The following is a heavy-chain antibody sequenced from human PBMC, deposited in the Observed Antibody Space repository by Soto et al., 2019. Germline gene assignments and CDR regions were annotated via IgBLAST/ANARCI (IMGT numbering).Heavy chain of an antibody. CDR2: IWYDGSNK. D-gene: IGHD5-12*01. CDR3: ARDLGYSGYDIDWYFDL. J-gene: IGHJ2*01. Sequence: QVQLVESGGGVVQPGRSLRLSCAASGFTFSSYGMHWVRQAPGKGLEWVAVIWYDGSNKYYADSVKGRFTISRDNSKNTLYVQMNSLRAEDTAVYYCARDLGYSGYDIDWYFDLWGRGTLVTVSS. CDR1: GFTFSSYG. V-gene: IGHV3-33*01.